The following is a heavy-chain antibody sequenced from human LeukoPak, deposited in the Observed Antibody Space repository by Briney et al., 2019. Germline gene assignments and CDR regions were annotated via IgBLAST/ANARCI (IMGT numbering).Heavy chain of an antibody. CDR1: GYTFTAYY. Sequence: ASLKVSCKASGYTFTAYYIHWVRQAPGQRLEWLGWINPNSGGPNYAQKFRGRVTMTRDTSISTVYMDLSRLTSDDTAVYYCARDRYSSSWYGMDVWGQETTVTVSS. CDR2: INPNSGGP. CDR3: ARDRYSSSWYGMDV. J-gene: IGHJ6*02. D-gene: IGHD6-13*01. V-gene: IGHV1-2*02.